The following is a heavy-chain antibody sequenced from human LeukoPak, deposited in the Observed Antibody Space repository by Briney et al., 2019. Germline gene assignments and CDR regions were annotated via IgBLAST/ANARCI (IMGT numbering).Heavy chain of an antibody. V-gene: IGHV4-39*07. CDR2: INHSGST. Sequence: SETLSLTCTVSGGSISSSSYYWGWIRQPPGKGLEWIGEINHSGSTNYNPSLKSRVTISVDTSKNQFSLKLSSVTAADTAVYYCARNSGSSWTGSYWFDPWGQGTLVTVSS. D-gene: IGHD6-13*01. J-gene: IGHJ5*02. CDR3: ARNSGSSWTGSYWFDP. CDR1: GGSISSSSYY.